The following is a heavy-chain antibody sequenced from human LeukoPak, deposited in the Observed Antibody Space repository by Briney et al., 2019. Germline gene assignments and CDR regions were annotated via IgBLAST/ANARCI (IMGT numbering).Heavy chain of an antibody. V-gene: IGHV3-48*01. Sequence: GGSLRLSCAASGFPFGSYSMNWVRQAPGKGLEWVSYISSSSSTIYYADSVKGRFTISRDNAKNSLYLQMNSLRAEDTAVYYCAREGYDFRYYVDVWGKGTTVTVSS. CDR2: ISSSSSTI. D-gene: IGHD3-3*01. CDR1: GFPFGSYS. J-gene: IGHJ6*03. CDR3: AREGYDFRYYVDV.